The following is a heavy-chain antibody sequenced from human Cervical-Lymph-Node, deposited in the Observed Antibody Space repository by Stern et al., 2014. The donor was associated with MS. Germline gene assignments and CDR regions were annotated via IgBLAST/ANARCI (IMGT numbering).Heavy chain of an antibody. V-gene: IGHV3-33*01. D-gene: IGHD6-13*01. CDR2: IWYAGSNQ. CDR1: GFTFRSYG. Sequence: VQLVESGGGVVQPGRSLRLSCAAVGFTFRSYGMHWVRQAPGKGLEWVAVIWYAGSNQYYAGCAKGRFTISRDNSKNTLYLQMNSLRAEDTAVYYCARSSSPSPYYYYGMDVWGQGTTVTVSS. CDR3: ARSSSPSPYYYYGMDV. J-gene: IGHJ6*02.